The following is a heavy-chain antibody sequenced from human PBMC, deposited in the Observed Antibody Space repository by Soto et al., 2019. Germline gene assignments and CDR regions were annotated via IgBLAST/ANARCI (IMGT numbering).Heavy chain of an antibody. CDR1: GFTFSTYD. Sequence: PGGTLRLSCAASGFTFSTYDMHCARQSTGQGLDWVSSIATAGDPYYAGSVKGRFTISRENAKNSLYLQMNSLTAGDTAVYYCARALRHCSSTSCYSHYYGMDVWGQGTTVTVSS. J-gene: IGHJ6*02. CDR3: ARALRHCSSTSCYSHYYGMDV. CDR2: IATAGDP. V-gene: IGHV3-13*05. D-gene: IGHD2-2*01.